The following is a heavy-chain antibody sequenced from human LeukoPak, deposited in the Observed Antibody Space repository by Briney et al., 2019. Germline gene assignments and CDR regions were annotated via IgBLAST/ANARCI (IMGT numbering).Heavy chain of an antibody. CDR3: ARGSDIIVVPAAPFDY. J-gene: IGHJ4*02. Sequence: SETLSLTCAVYGGSLSGYYWSWIRQPRGKGLEWIGEINHSGSTNYNPSLKSRVTISVDTSKNQFSLKLSSVTAADTAVYYCARGSDIIVVPAAPFDYWGQGTLVTVSS. CDR2: INHSGST. D-gene: IGHD2-2*01. CDR1: GGSLSGYY. V-gene: IGHV4-34*01.